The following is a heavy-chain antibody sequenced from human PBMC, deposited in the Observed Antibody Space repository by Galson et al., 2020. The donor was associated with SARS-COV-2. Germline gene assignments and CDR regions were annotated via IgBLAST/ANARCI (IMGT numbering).Heavy chain of an antibody. J-gene: IGHJ4*02. Sequence: SGPTLVKPTQTLTLTCTFSGFSLSTSGVGVGWIRQPPAKALEWLALIYWNDDKRYSPSLKSRLTITKDTSKNQVVLTMTNMDPVDTATYYCAHRLGYSSSWSVYYFDYWGQGTLVTVSS. CDR3: AHRLGYSSSWSVYYFDY. CDR1: GFSLSTSGVG. CDR2: IYWNDDK. D-gene: IGHD6-13*01. V-gene: IGHV2-5*01.